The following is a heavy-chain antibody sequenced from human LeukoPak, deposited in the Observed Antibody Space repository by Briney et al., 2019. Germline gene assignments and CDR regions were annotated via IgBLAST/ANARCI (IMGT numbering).Heavy chain of an antibody. J-gene: IGHJ4*02. V-gene: IGHV3-21*01. CDR2: ISYLSSHV. CDR3: GRAFPPLRTSSAGDL. Sequence: GGSLRLSCSASGFTFSDYDMNWVRQAPGDGLEWVSSISYLSSHVYYGDSVKGRFSISRDNAKNSLYLQMHSLGAEDTAIYYCGRAFPPLRTSSAGDLWGQGILVTVSS. D-gene: IGHD3-16*01. CDR1: GFTFSDYD.